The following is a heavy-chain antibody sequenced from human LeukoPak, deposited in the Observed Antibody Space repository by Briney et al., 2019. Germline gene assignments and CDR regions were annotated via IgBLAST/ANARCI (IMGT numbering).Heavy chain of an antibody. CDR3: ARAMRSGYDY. D-gene: IGHD5-12*01. Sequence: RGALRLSCAASGFTFSGYGMNCVRHAPGKRLEWVSYISSSSDSIYYADSVKGRLTISRDNAENALYLQMNSLRDEDTAGYYCARAMRSGYDYWGQGTLVTVSS. V-gene: IGHV3-48*02. CDR1: GFTFSGYG. CDR2: ISSSSDSI. J-gene: IGHJ4*02.